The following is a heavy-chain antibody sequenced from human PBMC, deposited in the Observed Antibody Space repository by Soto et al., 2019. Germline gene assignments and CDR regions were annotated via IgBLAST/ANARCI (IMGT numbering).Heavy chain of an antibody. J-gene: IGHJ4*01. V-gene: IGHV2-5*02. CDR1: GFSLSTSGVC. CDR2: IFWDDDK. D-gene: IGHD2-2*01. CDR3: AHRHCISTSSARFRHFDY. Sequence: QITLKESGPTQVKPTQTLTLTCTFSGFSLSTSGVCVGWMLQPPGKALEWLGLIFWDDDKRFSPYLKSRLTITKDTYRHQVVLTMTNMDPVDTDTYFCAHRHCISTSSARFRHFDYWGHGTLVTVS.